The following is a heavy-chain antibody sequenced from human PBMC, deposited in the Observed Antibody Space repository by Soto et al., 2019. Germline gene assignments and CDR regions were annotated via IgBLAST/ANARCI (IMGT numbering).Heavy chain of an antibody. CDR1: GFSLSNARLG. D-gene: IGHD2-21*02. V-gene: IGHV2-26*01. CDR3: ALISECSRTDCYLASFDP. Sequence: QVTLKESGPVVVKPTETLTLTCTVSGFSLSNARLGVSWIRQPPGKALEWLAHIFSNDEKSYSTSLSNRLTISKDTTKSQVGLTMTNVDPVDSGTYYAALISECSRTDCYLASFDPLGQGTLVTVSS. CDR2: IFSNDEK. J-gene: IGHJ5*02.